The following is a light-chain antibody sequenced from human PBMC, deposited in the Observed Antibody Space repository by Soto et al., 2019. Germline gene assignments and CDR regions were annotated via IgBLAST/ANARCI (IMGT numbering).Light chain of an antibody. CDR1: SGHSSCA. V-gene: IGLV4-69*01. Sequence: QLVLTQSPSASASLGASVKLTCTLSSGHSSCAIAWHQQQPEKGPRYLMKLNSDGSHSKGDGIPDRFSGSSSGAERYLIISSLQSEDEADYYCQTWGTGIHVFGTGTKVTVL. CDR2: LNSDGSH. J-gene: IGLJ1*01. CDR3: QTWGTGIHV.